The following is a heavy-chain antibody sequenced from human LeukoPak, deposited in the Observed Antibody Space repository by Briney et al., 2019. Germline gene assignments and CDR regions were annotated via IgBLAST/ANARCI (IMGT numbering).Heavy chain of an antibody. CDR3: AKDGRGVRTMAATYYYYYGMDV. Sequence: GGSLRLSCAASGFTFSSYGMHWVRQAPGKGLEWVAFIRYDGSNKYYADSVKGRFTISRDNSKNTLYLQMNSLRAEDTAVYYCAKDGRGVRTMAATYYYYYGMDVWGQGTTVTVPS. CDR1: GFTFSSYG. J-gene: IGHJ6*02. CDR2: IRYDGSNK. D-gene: IGHD6-25*01. V-gene: IGHV3-30*02.